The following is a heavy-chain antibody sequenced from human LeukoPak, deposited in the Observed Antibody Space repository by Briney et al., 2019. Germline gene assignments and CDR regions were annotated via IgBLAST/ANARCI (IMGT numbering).Heavy chain of an antibody. J-gene: IGHJ5*02. CDR1: GYTCTDYY. V-gene: IGHV1-2*02. CDR2: INPKNGGT. D-gene: IGHD3-10*01. CDR3: ARDVYSYGQFDP. Sequence: ASVKVSCKASGYTCTDYYMHWVRQAPGQGLEHMGWINPKNGGTHYPQRFQGRVTMTRDTSISTAYMDLSSLTSDDTAVYYCARDVYSYGQFDPWGQGTLVTVSS.